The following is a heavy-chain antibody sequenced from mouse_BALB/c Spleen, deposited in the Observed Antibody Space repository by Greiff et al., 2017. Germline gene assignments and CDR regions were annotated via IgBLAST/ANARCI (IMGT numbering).Heavy chain of an antibody. D-gene: IGHD2-3*01. CDR1: GYTFTSYW. CDR2: IYPGDGDT. Sequence: QVQLQQSGAELARPGASVKLSCKASGYTFTSYWMQWVKQRPGQGLEWIGAIYPGDGDTRYTQKFKGKATLTEDKSSSTAYMQLSSLASEDSAVYYWARGGDGYFYAMDYWGQGTSVTVSS. J-gene: IGHJ4*01. CDR3: ARGGDGYFYAMDY. V-gene: IGHV1-87*01.